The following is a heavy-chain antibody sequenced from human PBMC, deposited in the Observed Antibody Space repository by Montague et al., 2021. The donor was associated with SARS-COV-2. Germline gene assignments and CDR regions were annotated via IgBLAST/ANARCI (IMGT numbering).Heavy chain of an antibody. CDR1: GFTFSSYG. J-gene: IGHJ3*02. D-gene: IGHD3-10*01. CDR3: AKDSAQWFGEPNHDAFDI. V-gene: IGHV3-30*18. Sequence: SLRLSCAASGFTFSSYGMHWVRQAPGKGLEWVAVISYDGSNKYYADSVKGRFTISRDNSKNTLYLQMNSLRAEDTAVYYCAKDSAQWFGEPNHDAFDIWGQGTMVTVSS. CDR2: ISYDGSNK.